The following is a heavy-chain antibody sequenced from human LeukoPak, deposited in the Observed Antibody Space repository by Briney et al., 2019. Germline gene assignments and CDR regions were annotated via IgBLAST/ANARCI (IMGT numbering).Heavy chain of an antibody. Sequence: GGSLRLSCAASGFPFAAYSMNWVRQAPGMGLEWVSVIYSGGSTYYADSVKGRFTISRDNSKNTLYLQMNSLRAEDTAVYYCARADKYYDFWSGYDYYFDYWGQGTLVTVSS. V-gene: IGHV3-53*01. D-gene: IGHD3-3*01. CDR2: IYSGGST. CDR3: ARADKYYDFWSGYDYYFDY. J-gene: IGHJ4*02. CDR1: GFPFAAYS.